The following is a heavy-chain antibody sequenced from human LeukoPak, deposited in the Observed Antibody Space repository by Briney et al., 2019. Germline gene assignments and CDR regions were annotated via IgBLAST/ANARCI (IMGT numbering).Heavy chain of an antibody. J-gene: IGHJ4*02. CDR3: AKVRSGDIAAALNY. CDR2: ISGSGGNT. V-gene: IGHV3-23*01. CDR1: GFTFSSYA. D-gene: IGHD6-13*01. Sequence: GGSLRLSCAASGFTFSSYAMSWVRQAPGKGLEWVSAISGSGGNTYYADSVKGRFTISRDNSKNTLYLQMNSLRAEDTAVYYCAKVRSGDIAAALNYWGQGTLVPVSS.